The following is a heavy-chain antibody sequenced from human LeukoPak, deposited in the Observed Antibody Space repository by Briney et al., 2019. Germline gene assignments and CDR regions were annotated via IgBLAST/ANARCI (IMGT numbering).Heavy chain of an antibody. J-gene: IGHJ4*02. Sequence: SETLSLTCTVSGYSISSGYYWGWIRQPPGKGLEWIGSIYHSGSTYYNPSLKSRVTISVDTSKNQFSLKLSSVTAADTAVYYCARDGRREGVSYWGQGTLVTVSS. CDR3: ARDGRREGVSY. CDR2: IYHSGST. CDR1: GYSISSGYY. D-gene: IGHD2-15*01. V-gene: IGHV4-38-2*02.